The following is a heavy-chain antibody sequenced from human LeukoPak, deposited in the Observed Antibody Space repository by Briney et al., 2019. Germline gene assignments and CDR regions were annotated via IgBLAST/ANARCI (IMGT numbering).Heavy chain of an antibody. CDR3: ARVPSADYYMDV. Sequence: ASVTVSCKASGYTFTSYGISWVRQAPGQGLEWMGWISAYNGNTNYAQKLQGRVTMTTDTSTSTAYMELRSLRSDDTAVYYCARVPSADYYMDVWGKGTTVTVSS. CDR2: ISAYNGNT. V-gene: IGHV1-18*01. CDR1: GYTFTSYG. D-gene: IGHD3-3*01. J-gene: IGHJ6*03.